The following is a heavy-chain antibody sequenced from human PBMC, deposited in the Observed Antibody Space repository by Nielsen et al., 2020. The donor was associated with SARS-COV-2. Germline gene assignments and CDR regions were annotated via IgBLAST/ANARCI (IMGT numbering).Heavy chain of an antibody. CDR2: ISGSGGST. J-gene: IGHJ6*02. CDR1: GFTFSSYA. Sequence: GGSLRLSCAASGFTFSSYAMSWVRQAPGKGLEWVSAISGSGGSTYYADSVKGRFTISRDNAKNSLYLQMNSLRAEDTAVYYCAREEWLRGYYYYGMDVWGQGTTVTVSS. V-gene: IGHV3-23*01. CDR3: AREEWLRGYYYYGMDV. D-gene: IGHD5-12*01.